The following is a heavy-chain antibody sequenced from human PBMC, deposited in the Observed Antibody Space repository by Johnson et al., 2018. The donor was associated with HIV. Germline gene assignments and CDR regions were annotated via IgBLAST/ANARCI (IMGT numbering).Heavy chain of an antibody. J-gene: IGHJ3*02. V-gene: IGHV3-30-3*01. CDR2: ISYDGSNK. Sequence: QVQLVESGGGVVQLGRSLRLSCAASGFTFSSYAMHWVRQAPGKGLEWVAVISYDGSNKYYADSVKGRFTISRDNSKNTLYLQMNSLRAEDTAVYYCARDLLIAYCGGDCWDAFDIWGQGTMVTGSS. CDR3: ARDLLIAYCGGDCWDAFDI. CDR1: GFTFSSYA. D-gene: IGHD2-21*02.